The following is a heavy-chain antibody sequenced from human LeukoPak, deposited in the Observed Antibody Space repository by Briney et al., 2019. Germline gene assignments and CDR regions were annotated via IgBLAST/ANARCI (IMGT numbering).Heavy chain of an antibody. CDR2: IYYSGST. J-gene: IGHJ4*02. V-gene: IGHV4-59*01. D-gene: IGHD3-22*01. Sequence: SETLSLTCTVSGGSISSYYWSWIRQPPGKGLEWIGYIYYSGSTNYNPSLKSRVTISVDTSKNQFSLKLSSVTAADTTVYYCARVRADSSGYYYFDYWGQGTLVTVSS. CDR1: GGSISSYY. CDR3: ARVRADSSGYYYFDY.